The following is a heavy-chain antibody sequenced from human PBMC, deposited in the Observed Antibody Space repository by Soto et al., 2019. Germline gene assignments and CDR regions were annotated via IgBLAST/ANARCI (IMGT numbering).Heavy chain of an antibody. Sequence: GGSLRLSCAASGFTFSSYAMHWVRQAPGKGLEWVAVISYDGSNKYYADSVKGRFTISRDNSKNTLYLQMNSLRAEDTAVYYCARTNVPSSGWYLGWFDPWGQGTLVTVSS. D-gene: IGHD6-19*01. J-gene: IGHJ5*02. CDR2: ISYDGSNK. V-gene: IGHV3-30-3*01. CDR1: GFTFSSYA. CDR3: ARTNVPSSGWYLGWFDP.